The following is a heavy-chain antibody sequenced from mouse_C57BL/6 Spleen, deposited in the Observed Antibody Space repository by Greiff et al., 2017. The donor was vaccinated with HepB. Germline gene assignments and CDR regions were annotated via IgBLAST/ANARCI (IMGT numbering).Heavy chain of an antibody. CDR2: ISYSGST. CDR1: GYSITSGYD. CDR3: AGGDPEVFAY. V-gene: IGHV3-1*01. Sequence: EVKLLESGPGMVKPSQSLSLTCTVTGYSITSGYDWHWIRHFPGNKLEWMGYISYSGSTNYNPSLKSRISITHDTSKNHFFLKLNSVTTEDTATYYCAGGDPEVFAYWGQGTLVTVSA. J-gene: IGHJ3*01.